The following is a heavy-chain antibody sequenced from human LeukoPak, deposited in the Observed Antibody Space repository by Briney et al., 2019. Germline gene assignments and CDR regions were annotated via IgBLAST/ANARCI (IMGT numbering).Heavy chain of an antibody. D-gene: IGHD6-13*01. CDR2: ISRSSSTI. CDR3: ARGDSSSWYSFDY. Sequence: GGSLRLSCAASGFTFSSYSMNWVRQAPGKGLEWVSYISRSSSTIYYVDSVKGRFTISRDNAKNSLYLQMSSLRDEDTAVYYCARGDSSSWYSFDYWDQGTLVTVSS. CDR1: GFTFSSYS. J-gene: IGHJ4*02. V-gene: IGHV3-48*02.